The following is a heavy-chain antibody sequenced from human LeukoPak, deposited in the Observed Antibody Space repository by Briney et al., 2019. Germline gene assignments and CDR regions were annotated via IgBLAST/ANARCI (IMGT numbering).Heavy chain of an antibody. CDR1: GFTFSSYS. Sequence: YPGGSLRLSCAASGFTFSSYSMNWVRQAPGKGLEWVSSISSSSYIYYADSVKGRFTISRDNSKNTLYLQMNSLRAEDTAVCYCARDSPLLSDFWSGDAFDIWGQGTMVTVSS. CDR2: ISSSSYI. J-gene: IGHJ3*02. CDR3: ARDSPLLSDFWSGDAFDI. V-gene: IGHV3-21*01. D-gene: IGHD3-3*01.